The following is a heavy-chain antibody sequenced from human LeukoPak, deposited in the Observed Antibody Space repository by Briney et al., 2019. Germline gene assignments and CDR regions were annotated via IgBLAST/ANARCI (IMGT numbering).Heavy chain of an antibody. Sequence: SETLSLTCAVYGGSFSGYYWSWIRQPPGKGLEWIGSIYYSGSTYYNPSLKSRVTISVDTSKNQFSLKLSSVTAADTAVYYCARVAGRYYYFDYWGQGTLVTVSS. CDR3: ARVAGRYYYFDY. CDR2: IYYSGST. CDR1: GGSFSGYY. V-gene: IGHV4-34*01. J-gene: IGHJ4*02. D-gene: IGHD1-26*01.